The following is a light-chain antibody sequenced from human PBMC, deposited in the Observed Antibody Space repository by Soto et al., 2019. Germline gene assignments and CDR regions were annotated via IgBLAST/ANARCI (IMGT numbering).Light chain of an antibody. CDR3: QQSYRTPT. Sequence: DIQMTQSPSSLSASVGDRVTITCRASQNIYRYLNWYQQKPGKAPKLLIYGASTLQSGVPSRFSGSGSGTDYTLTISSLQPEDFATYYCQQSYRTPTFGQGTRLEIK. CDR1: QNIYRY. J-gene: IGKJ5*01. V-gene: IGKV1-39*01. CDR2: GAS.